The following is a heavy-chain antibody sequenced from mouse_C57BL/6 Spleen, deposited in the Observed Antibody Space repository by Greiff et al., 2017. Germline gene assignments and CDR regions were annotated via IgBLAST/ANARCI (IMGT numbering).Heavy chain of an antibody. CDR3: ARSHYGSSHRYFDV. CDR1: GYAFSSSW. D-gene: IGHD1-1*01. J-gene: IGHJ1*03. Sequence: QVQLQQSGPELVKPGASVKISCKASGYAFSSSWMNWVKQRPGKGLEWIGRIYPGDGDTNYNGKFKGKATLTADKSSSTAYMQLSSLTSEDSAVXFCARSHYGSSHRYFDVWGTGTTVTVSS. CDR2: IYPGDGDT. V-gene: IGHV1-82*01.